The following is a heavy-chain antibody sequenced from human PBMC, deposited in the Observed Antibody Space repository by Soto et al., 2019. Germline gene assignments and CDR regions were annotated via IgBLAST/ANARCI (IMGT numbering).Heavy chain of an antibody. CDR2: IYYSGST. CDR1: GGSISSGGYY. D-gene: IGHD3-22*01. CDR3: ARDVVATIRGEYYYDSSGYP. J-gene: IGHJ5*02. Sequence: SETLSLTCTVSGGSISSGGYYWSWIRQHPGKGLEWIGYIYYSGSTYYNPSLKSRAAISVDTSKNQFSLKLSSVTAADTAVYYCARDVVATIRGEYYYDSSGYPWGQGTLVTVSS. V-gene: IGHV4-31*03.